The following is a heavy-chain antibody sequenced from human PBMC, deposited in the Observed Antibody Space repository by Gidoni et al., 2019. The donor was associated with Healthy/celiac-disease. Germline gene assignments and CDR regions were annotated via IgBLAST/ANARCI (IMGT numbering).Heavy chain of an antibody. Sequence: EVQLVESGGGVVQPGGSFRLSCAASGFPFYYYAMHWSRQVPGKGLEWVYLISGDGGRTYYADSVKGRFTISRENSKNSMYLQMNSLRTEDTALYYCAKDMWSSVATHAFDIWGQGTMVTVSS. J-gene: IGHJ3*02. CDR1: GFPFYYYA. V-gene: IGHV3-43*02. D-gene: IGHD3-10*01. CDR3: AKDMWSSVATHAFDI. CDR2: ISGDGGRT.